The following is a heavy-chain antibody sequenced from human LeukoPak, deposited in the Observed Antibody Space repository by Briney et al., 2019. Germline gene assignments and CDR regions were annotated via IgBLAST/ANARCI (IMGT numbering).Heavy chain of an antibody. CDR1: GGTFSSYA. CDR2: INTNTGNP. V-gene: IGHV7-4-1*02. Sequence: GSSVRVSCKASGGTFSSYAISWVRQAPGQGLEWMGWINTNTGNPTYAQGFTGRFVFSLDTSVSTAYLQISSLKAEDTAVYYCARAPRNDWYFDLWGRGTLVTVSS. J-gene: IGHJ2*01. CDR3: ARAPRNDWYFDL.